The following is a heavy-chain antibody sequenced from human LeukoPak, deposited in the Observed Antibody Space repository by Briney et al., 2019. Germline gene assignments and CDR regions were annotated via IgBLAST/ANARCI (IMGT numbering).Heavy chain of an antibody. V-gene: IGHV3-13*01. CDR2: IGTAGDT. CDR1: GFTFSSYD. CDR3: ASPPHLSAYGVDY. D-gene: IGHD3-16*02. J-gene: IGHJ4*02. Sequence: PGGSLRLSCAASGFTFSSYDMHWVRQATGKGLEWVSAIGTAGDTYYPGSVKGRFTISRENAKNPLYLQMNSLRAEDTAVYYCASPPHLSAYGVDYWGQGTLVTVSS.